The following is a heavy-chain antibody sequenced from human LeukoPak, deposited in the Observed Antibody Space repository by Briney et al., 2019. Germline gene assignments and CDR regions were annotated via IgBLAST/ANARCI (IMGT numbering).Heavy chain of an antibody. J-gene: IGHJ1*01. CDR2: FVPEDDET. CDR3: ACDSSGYYHEYFQH. V-gene: IGHV1-24*01. D-gene: IGHD3-22*01. Sequence: ASVKVSCKVSGSTLTEFSIHWVRQAPGKGLEWMGGFVPEDDETIYAQSFQGRVTMTEDTSTDTAYMELSSLRSEDTAVYYCACDSSGYYHEYFQHWGQGTLVTVSS. CDR1: GSTLTEFS.